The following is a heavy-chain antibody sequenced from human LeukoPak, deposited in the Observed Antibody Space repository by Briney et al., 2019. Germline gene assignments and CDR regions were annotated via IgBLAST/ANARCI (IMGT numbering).Heavy chain of an antibody. CDR3: ARGESGSYYVFDY. V-gene: IGHV3-21*01. CDR2: ISSSSSYI. J-gene: IGHJ4*02. Sequence: GGSLRLSCAASGFTFSSYSMNWVRQAPGKGLEWVSSISSSSSYIYYADSVKGRFTVSRDNAKNSLYLQMNSLRAEDTAVYYCARGESGSYYVFDYWGQGTLVTVSS. CDR1: GFTFSSYS. D-gene: IGHD1-26*01.